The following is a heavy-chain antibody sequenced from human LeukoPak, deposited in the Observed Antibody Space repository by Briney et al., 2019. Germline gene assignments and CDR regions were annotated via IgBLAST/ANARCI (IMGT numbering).Heavy chain of an antibody. J-gene: IGHJ6*03. CDR1: GGSFSGYY. D-gene: IGHD3-3*01. CDR3: ARAGPRTYYDFWSGYPGLYYYYMDV. V-gene: IGHV4-34*01. Sequence: SETLSLTCAVYGGSFSGYYWSWIRQPPGKGLEWIGEINHSGSTNYNPSLKSRVTISVDTSKNQFSLKLSSVTAADTAVYYCARAGPRTYYDFWSGYPGLYYYYMDVWGKGTTVTVSS. CDR2: INHSGST.